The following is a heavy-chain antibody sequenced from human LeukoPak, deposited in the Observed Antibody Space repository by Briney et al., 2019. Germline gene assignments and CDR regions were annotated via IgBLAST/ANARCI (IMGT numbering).Heavy chain of an antibody. CDR1: GFTFSDYY. D-gene: IGHD3-10*01. Sequence: GGSLRLSCAASGFTFSDYYMSWIRQAPVKGLEWVSYISSSGSTIYYADSVKGRFTISRDNAKNSLYLQMNSLRAEDTAVYYCARGTRLLWFGEYYFDYWGQGTLVTVSS. CDR2: ISSSGSTI. CDR3: ARGTRLLWFGEYYFDY. V-gene: IGHV3-11*01. J-gene: IGHJ4*02.